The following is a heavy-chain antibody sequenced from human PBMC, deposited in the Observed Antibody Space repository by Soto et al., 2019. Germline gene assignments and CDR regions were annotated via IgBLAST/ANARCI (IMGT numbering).Heavy chain of an antibody. D-gene: IGHD2-15*01. Sequence: PGGSLRLSCAASGFTFSSYGMHWVRQAPGKGLEWVAVIWYDGSNKYYADSVKGRFTISRDNAKRSLYLQMMSLTAEDTAIYYCVRGGGGGLLDPWGQGTMVTVSS. J-gene: IGHJ5*02. V-gene: IGHV3-33*01. CDR2: IWYDGSNK. CDR1: GFTFSSYG. CDR3: VRGGGGGLLDP.